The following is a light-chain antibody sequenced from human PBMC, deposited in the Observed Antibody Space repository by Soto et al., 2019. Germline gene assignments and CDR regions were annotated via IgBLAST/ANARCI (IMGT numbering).Light chain of an antibody. CDR1: QSVRTS. CDR2: DAS. CDR3: QQRNVWPPIT. J-gene: IGKJ5*01. Sequence: EVVLTQSPATLSLSPGERATLSCRVSQSVRTSLAWYQHKPGQAPRLVIYDASLRANGVPARFGGSGSGTDFTLTINSLEPEDFAVYYCQQRNVWPPITLGQGTRLEIK. V-gene: IGKV3-11*01.